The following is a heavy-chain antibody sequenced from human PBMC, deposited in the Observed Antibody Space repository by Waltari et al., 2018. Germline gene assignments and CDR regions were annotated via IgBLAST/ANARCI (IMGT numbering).Heavy chain of an antibody. D-gene: IGHD1-26*01. V-gene: IGHV1-2*02. CDR1: GYAFSEYS. CDR2: INPKSGDT. Sequence: QVQLVQSGAEVRKPGASVKVSCQASGYAFSEYSMHWVRQAPGQGLEWMGWINPKSGDTNYAQSFQGRVTMTRDTSISTAYMELNSLRYDDTAVYYCAKMGATDYWGQGTLVTVSS. CDR3: AKMGATDY. J-gene: IGHJ4*02.